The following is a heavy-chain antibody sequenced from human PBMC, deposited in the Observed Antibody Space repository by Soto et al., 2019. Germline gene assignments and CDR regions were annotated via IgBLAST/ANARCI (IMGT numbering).Heavy chain of an antibody. CDR2: INPKRGGT. CDR1: GYTFTGYY. CDR3: AREGENSGDIDF. J-gene: IGHJ4*02. D-gene: IGHD1-26*01. Sequence: ASVKVSCEASGYTFTGYYFHWVRQAPGQGLESMGWINPKRGGTNYAQKFQGRVTMSTDTSTNTAYMELSSLRSDDTAVYYCAREGENSGDIDFWGQGTLVTVSS. V-gene: IGHV1-2*02.